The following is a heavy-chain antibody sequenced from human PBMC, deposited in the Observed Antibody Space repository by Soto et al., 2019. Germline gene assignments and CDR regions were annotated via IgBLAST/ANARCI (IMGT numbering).Heavy chain of an antibody. J-gene: IGHJ4*02. V-gene: IGHV3-23*01. D-gene: IGHD6-19*01. Sequence: GGSLRLSCAASGFTFSYYSMSWVRQTPATGLEWVSGVSGGGATTYYAASVKGRFTISRDNSKNTLYLQINSLRAEDTAVYYCAKQAGYSSDPFDYWGQGTLVTVSS. CDR1: GFTFSYYS. CDR3: AKQAGYSSDPFDY. CDR2: VSGGGATT.